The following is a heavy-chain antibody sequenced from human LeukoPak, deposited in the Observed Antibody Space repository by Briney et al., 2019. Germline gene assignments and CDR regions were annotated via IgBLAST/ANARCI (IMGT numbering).Heavy chain of an antibody. D-gene: IGHD4-23*01. CDR3: AREGLTSTPNNAFDI. CDR1: GFTFSSYG. Sequence: PGGSLRLSCAASGFTFSSYGMHWVRQAPGKGLEWVAAIWSDENKKFYADSVKGRFTISRDNFKSTLYLQMDSLRVEDTAVYYCAREGLTSTPNNAFDIWGQGSVVTVSS. CDR2: IWSDENKK. V-gene: IGHV3-33*01. J-gene: IGHJ3*02.